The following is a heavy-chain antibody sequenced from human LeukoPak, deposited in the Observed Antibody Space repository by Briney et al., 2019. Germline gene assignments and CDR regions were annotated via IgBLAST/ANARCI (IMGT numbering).Heavy chain of an antibody. V-gene: IGHV3-66*01. CDR3: ASDSYSPEYFQH. J-gene: IGHJ1*01. Sequence: GGSLRLSCAASGFSVSNNYMSWVRQAPGKGLEWVSVIYSGGSTFYADSVKGRFTISRDNSKNTLYLQMNSLRVEDTAVYYCASDSYSPEYFQHWGQGTLVTVSS. CDR1: GFSVSNNY. CDR2: IYSGGST. D-gene: IGHD2-15*01.